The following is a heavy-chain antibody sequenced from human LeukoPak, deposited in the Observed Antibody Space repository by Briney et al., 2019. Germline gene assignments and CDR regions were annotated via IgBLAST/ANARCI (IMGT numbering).Heavy chain of an antibody. CDR2: IKQDGSEK. V-gene: IGHV3-7*01. J-gene: IGHJ6*02. D-gene: IGHD2-15*01. Sequence: ETLSLTCAVYGGSFSGYYWSWVRQAPGKGLEWVANIKQDGSEKYYVDSVKGRFTISRDNAKNSLYLQMNSLRAEDTAVYYCAREDVVAAPRMDYYYYGMDVWGQGTTVTVSS. CDR3: AREDVVAAPRMDYYYYGMDV. CDR1: GGSFSGYY.